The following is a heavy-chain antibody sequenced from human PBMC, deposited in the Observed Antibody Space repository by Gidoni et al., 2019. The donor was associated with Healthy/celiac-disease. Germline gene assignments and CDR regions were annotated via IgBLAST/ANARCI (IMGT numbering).Heavy chain of an antibody. J-gene: IGHJ4*02. Sequence: EVQLVESGGGLVQPGRSLRLSCAAFGFTFDDYAMHWVSGISWNSGSIGYADSVKGRFTISRDNAKNSLYLQMNSLRAEDTALYYCAKDITLVGSSSLDYWGQGTLVTVSS. CDR3: AKDITLVGSSSLDY. D-gene: IGHD6-13*01. V-gene: IGHV3-9*01. CDR2: ISWNSGSI. CDR1: GFTFDDYA.